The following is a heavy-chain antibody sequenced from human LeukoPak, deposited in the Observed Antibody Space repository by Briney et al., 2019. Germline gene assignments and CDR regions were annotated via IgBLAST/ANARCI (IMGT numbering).Heavy chain of an antibody. CDR3: RRGLSEVRGVISRGYYYYYMDV. CDR1: GGTLSGSA. V-gene: IGHV1-69*13. CDR2: IIPIFGTA. J-gene: IGHJ6*03. Sequence: EASVKVSCKASGGTLSGSAISWVRQAPGQGLEWMGGIIPIFGTANYAQKLQGRVTITADESTSTAFKELSSLRSEDTAEYYCRRGLSEVRGVISRGYYYYYMDVWGEGTKVTVSS. D-gene: IGHD3-10*01.